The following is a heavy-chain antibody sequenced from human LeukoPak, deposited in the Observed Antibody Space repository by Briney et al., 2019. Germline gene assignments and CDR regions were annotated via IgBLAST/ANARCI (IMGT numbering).Heavy chain of an antibody. V-gene: IGHV4-34*01. Sequence: SETLSLTCAVYGGSLSGYYWSWIRQPPGKGLEWIGEINHSGSTNYNPSLKSRVTISVDTSKNQFSLKLSPVTAADTAVYYCARRRAYIWGSPFDYWGQGTLVTVSS. J-gene: IGHJ4*02. CDR3: ARRRAYIWGSPFDY. D-gene: IGHD3-16*01. CDR1: GGSLSGYY. CDR2: INHSGST.